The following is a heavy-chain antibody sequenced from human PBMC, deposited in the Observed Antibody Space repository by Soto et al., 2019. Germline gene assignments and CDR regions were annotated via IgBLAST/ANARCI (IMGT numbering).Heavy chain of an antibody. Sequence: SLRLSCTASGFTFSSYGMQWVRQAPGKGLEWVAVIWYDGSNKYYADSVKGRFTISRDNSKNTLYLQMNSLRAEDTAVYYCARDSQLKGGCCCYYYLLSFWGKGTTVIVSS. CDR2: IWYDGSNK. CDR1: GFTFSSYG. D-gene: IGHD1-26*01. J-gene: IGHJ6*04. V-gene: IGHV3-33*01. CDR3: ARDSQLKGGCCCYYYLLSF.